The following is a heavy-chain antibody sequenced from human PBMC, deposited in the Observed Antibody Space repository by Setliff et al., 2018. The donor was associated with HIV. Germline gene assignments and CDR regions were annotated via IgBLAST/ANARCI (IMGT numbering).Heavy chain of an antibody. CDR1: GFTFNSYT. Sequence: GGSLRLSCAASGFTFNSYTMSWVRQAPGKGLEWVSAIRGSGGSIYHADSVKGRFTISRDDAKNSLYLQTNSLRVEDTAVYYCATDCAVVGGTGSLDSWGQGTLVTVSS. CDR3: ATDCAVVGGTGSLDS. D-gene: IGHD1-26*01. V-gene: IGHV3-23*01. J-gene: IGHJ4*02. CDR2: IRGSGGSI.